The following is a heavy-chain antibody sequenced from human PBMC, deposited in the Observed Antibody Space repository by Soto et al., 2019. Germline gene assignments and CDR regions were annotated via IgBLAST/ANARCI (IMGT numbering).Heavy chain of an antibody. CDR3: AAVGATTGIAFDI. D-gene: IGHD1-26*01. J-gene: IGHJ3*02. CDR1: GFTFTSSA. V-gene: IGHV1-58*01. CDR2: IVVGSGNT. Sequence: SVKVSCKASGFTFTSSAVQWVRQARGQRLEWIGWIVVGSGNTNYAQKFQERITITRDMSTSTAYMELSSLRSEDTAVYYCAAVGATTGIAFDIWGQGTMVTVSS.